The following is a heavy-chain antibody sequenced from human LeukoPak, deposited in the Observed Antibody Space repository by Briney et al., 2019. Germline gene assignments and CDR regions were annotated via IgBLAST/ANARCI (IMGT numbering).Heavy chain of an antibody. D-gene: IGHD2-2*02. V-gene: IGHV3-23*01. CDR1: GFTFSSYA. J-gene: IGHJ4*02. Sequence: GSLRLSCAASGFTFSSYAMSWVRQAPGKGLEWVSAISGSGGSTYYADSVKGRFTISRDNSKNTLYLQMNSLGAEDTAVYYCAKGRRYCSSTSCFTFDYWGQGTLVTVSS. CDR2: ISGSGGST. CDR3: AKGRRYCSSTSCFTFDY.